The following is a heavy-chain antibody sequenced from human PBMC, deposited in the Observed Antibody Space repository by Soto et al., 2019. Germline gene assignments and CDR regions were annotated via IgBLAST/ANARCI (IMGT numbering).Heavy chain of an antibody. CDR2: TIPILAMS. Sequence: QVQLVQSGPEVKMPGSSVKVSCKASGDTFNSYTINWVRQAPGQGLQWMDRTIPILAMSNYALKFQGRVTITADKATTTAYMELSRLRSDDTAVDYCAASYGSGSRAFDYWGQGTLVTVSS. CDR1: GDTFNSYT. V-gene: IGHV1-69*02. J-gene: IGHJ4*02. CDR3: AASYGSGSRAFDY. D-gene: IGHD3-10*01.